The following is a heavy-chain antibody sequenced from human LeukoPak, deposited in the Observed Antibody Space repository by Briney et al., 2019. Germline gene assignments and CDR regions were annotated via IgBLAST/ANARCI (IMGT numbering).Heavy chain of an antibody. CDR3: ARDDRATVGYFDY. CDR1: GFTFSSYS. V-gene: IGHV3-48*02. D-gene: IGHD4-17*01. CDR2: ISSSSSTI. J-gene: IGHJ4*02. Sequence: GGSLRLSCAASGFTFSSYSMNWVRQAPGKGLEWVSYISSSSSTIYYADSVKGRFTISRDNAKNPLYLQMNSLRDEDTAVYYCARDDRATVGYFDYWGQGTLVTVSS.